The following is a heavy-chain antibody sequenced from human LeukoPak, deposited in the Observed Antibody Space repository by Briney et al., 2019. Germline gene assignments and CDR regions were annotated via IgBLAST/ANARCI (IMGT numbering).Heavy chain of an antibody. V-gene: IGHV7-4-1*02. Sequence: ASVKVSCKASGYPFSAHFLNWVRQAPGQGLEWMGNIDTTTGNPRYAQDFAGRFVFSLDTSVSTAYLQITSLKADDTAAYYCVRGTPTPGMDYWGQGTQVTVSS. CDR1: GYPFSAHF. CDR2: IDTTTGNP. CDR3: VRGTPTPGMDY. J-gene: IGHJ4*02. D-gene: IGHD3-10*01.